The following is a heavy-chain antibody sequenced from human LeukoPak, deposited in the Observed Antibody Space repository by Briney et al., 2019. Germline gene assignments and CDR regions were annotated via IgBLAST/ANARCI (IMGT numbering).Heavy chain of an antibody. D-gene: IGHD6-13*01. CDR1: GFTFSDYY. Sequence: GSLRLSCAASGFTFSDYYMSWIRQAPGRGLEWIGEINHSGSTNYNPSLKSRVTISVDTSKNQFSLKLSSVTAADTAVYYCARGRYVTTRGGAAAGFLDYWGQGTLVTVST. CDR2: INHSGST. V-gene: IGHV4-34*01. CDR3: ARGRYVTTRGGAAAGFLDY. J-gene: IGHJ4*02.